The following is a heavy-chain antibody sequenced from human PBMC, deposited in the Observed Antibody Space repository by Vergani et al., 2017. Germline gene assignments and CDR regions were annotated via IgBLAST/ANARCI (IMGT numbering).Heavy chain of an antibody. CDR1: GFTFSSYW. J-gene: IGHJ3*02. Sequence: EVQLVESGGGLVQPGGSLRLSCAASGFTFSSYWMSWVRQAPGKGLGWVANIKQDGSEKYYVDSVKGRFTISRDNAKNSLYLQMNSLRAEDTAVYYCAGVKYSSSWYGESEAFDIWGQGTMVTGSS. D-gene: IGHD6-13*01. CDR3: AGVKYSSSWYGESEAFDI. V-gene: IGHV3-7*01. CDR2: IKQDGSEK.